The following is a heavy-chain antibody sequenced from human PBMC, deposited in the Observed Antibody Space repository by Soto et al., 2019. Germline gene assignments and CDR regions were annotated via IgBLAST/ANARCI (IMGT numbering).Heavy chain of an antibody. Sequence: PGGSLRLSCAASGLTFSTYGMHWVRQAPGKGLEWVALVWFDGSDKYSSDSVKGRFTISRDNSKNTLYLQMNSLRAEDTAVYYCARLYCSASSCYSVGGFDIWGQGTMVTVSS. CDR2: VWFDGSDK. CDR1: GLTFSTYG. V-gene: IGHV3-33*01. J-gene: IGHJ3*02. D-gene: IGHD2-15*01. CDR3: ARLYCSASSCYSVGGFDI.